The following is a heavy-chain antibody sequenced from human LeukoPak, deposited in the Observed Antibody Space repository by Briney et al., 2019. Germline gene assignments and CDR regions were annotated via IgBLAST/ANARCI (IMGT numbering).Heavy chain of an antibody. CDR3: ATPNDYHDRGT. D-gene: IGHD3-22*01. CDR1: GFTFSYYS. Sequence: GGSLRLSCAASGFTFSYYSMNWVRQAPGKGLEWISYISSRGTTIYYADSVKGRFTTSRDNAKNSLYLQMTSLRDEDTAVYYCATPNDYHDRGTWGQGTLVTVSP. CDR2: ISSRGTTI. J-gene: IGHJ5*02. V-gene: IGHV3-48*02.